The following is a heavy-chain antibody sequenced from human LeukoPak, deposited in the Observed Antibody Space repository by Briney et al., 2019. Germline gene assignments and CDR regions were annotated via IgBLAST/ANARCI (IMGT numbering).Heavy chain of an antibody. J-gene: IGHJ4*02. Sequence: SVKVSCKASGGTFSSYAISWVRQAPGQGLEWMGRIIPIFGIANYAQKFQGRVTITADKSTSTAHMELSSLRSEDTAVYYCARSETELYYFDYWGQGTLVTVSS. CDR3: ARSETELYYFDY. D-gene: IGHD3-10*01. CDR2: IIPIFGIA. CDR1: GGTFSSYA. V-gene: IGHV1-69*04.